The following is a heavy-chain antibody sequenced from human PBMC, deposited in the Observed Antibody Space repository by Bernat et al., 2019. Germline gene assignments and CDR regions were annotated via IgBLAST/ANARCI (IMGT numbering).Heavy chain of an antibody. CDR3: AGLYGDYGGLDY. V-gene: IGHV3-53*01. CDR2: IYSGGST. Sequence: EVQLVESGGGLIQPGGSLRLSCAASGFTASSNYMSWVRQAPGKGLEWVSVIYSGGSTYYADSVKGRFTISRNNSKNTLYLQMSSLGAEDTAVYYCAGLYGDYGGLDYWGQGALVTVSS. D-gene: IGHD4-17*01. J-gene: IGHJ4*02. CDR1: GFTASSNY.